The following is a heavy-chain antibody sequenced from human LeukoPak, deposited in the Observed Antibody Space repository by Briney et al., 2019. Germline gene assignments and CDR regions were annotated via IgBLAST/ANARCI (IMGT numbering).Heavy chain of an antibody. J-gene: IGHJ4*02. CDR2: IDNSGGNT. Sequence: GGSLRLSCAASGFIFNSHGMSWVRQAPGKGLEWVSGIDNSGGNTYYADSVKGRFTISRDNSKNTLYLQMTSLRAEHTAVYYCAKDEYFDWLLEEWGQGTLVTVSS. CDR1: GFIFNSHG. D-gene: IGHD3-9*01. CDR3: AKDEYFDWLLEE. V-gene: IGHV3-23*01.